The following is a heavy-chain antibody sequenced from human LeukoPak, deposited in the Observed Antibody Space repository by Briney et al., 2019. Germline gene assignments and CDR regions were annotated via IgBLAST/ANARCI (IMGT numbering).Heavy chain of an antibody. CDR2: INHSGST. J-gene: IGHJ4*02. CDR1: GGSFSGYY. Sequence: SETVSLTCAVYGGSFSGYYWSWIRQPPGKGLEWIGEINHSGSTNYNPSLKSRVTISVDTSKNQFSLKLSSVTAADTAVYYCARGLVGGVYDYWGQGTLVTVSS. V-gene: IGHV4-34*01. CDR3: ARGLVGGVYDY. D-gene: IGHD3-16*01.